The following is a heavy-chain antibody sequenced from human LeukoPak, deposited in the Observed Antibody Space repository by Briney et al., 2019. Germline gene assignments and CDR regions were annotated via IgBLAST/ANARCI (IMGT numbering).Heavy chain of an antibody. J-gene: IGHJ4*02. Sequence: SETLSLTCSVSGESIRIDTYYWGWGPQSPGTGLEWLANIHYTGTSHYDPSLASRVSISVDTTKNQVSLNLRSVTAADSAVYFCARAPAYRRYLFEKWGQGILVTVSS. D-gene: IGHD2-21*01. CDR2: IHYTGTS. CDR1: GESIRIDTYY. CDR3: ARAPAYRRYLFEK. V-gene: IGHV4-39*01.